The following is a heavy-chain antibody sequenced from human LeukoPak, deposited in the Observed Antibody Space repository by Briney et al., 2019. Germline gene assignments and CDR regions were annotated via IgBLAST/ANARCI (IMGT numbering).Heavy chain of an antibody. D-gene: IGHD3-3*01. Sequence: GGSLRLSCAASGFTFNTYAMSWVRQSPGKGLEWVSGISGTGVTTYYADSVKGRFTISRDNAKNSLYLQMNSLRAEDTAVYYCARANPNRITIFGVSHYGMDVWGQGTTVTVSS. J-gene: IGHJ6*02. CDR1: GFTFNTYA. CDR2: ISGTGVTT. CDR3: ARANPNRITIFGVSHYGMDV. V-gene: IGHV3-23*01.